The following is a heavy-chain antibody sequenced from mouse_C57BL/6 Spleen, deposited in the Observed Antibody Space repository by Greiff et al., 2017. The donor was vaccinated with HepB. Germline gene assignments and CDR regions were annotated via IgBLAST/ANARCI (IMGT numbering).Heavy chain of an antibody. V-gene: IGHV1-50*01. J-gene: IGHJ3*01. CDR1: GYTFTSYW. D-gene: IGHD3-1*01. CDR3: AREKDSQLGFAY. CDR2: IDPSDSYT. Sequence: QVQLQQPGAELVKPGASVKLSCKASGYTFTSYWMQWVKQRPGQGLEWIGDIDPSDSYTNYNQKFKGKATLTVDTSSSTAYMQLSSLTSEDSAVYYCAREKDSQLGFAYWGQGTLVTVSA.